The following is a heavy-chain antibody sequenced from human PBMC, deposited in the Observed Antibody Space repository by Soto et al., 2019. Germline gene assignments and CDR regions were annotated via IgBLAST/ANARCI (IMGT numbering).Heavy chain of an antibody. V-gene: IGHV4-61*01. CDR1: GGSVSSGSYY. J-gene: IGHJ4*02. D-gene: IGHD4-17*01. CDR2: IYYSGST. CDR3: ARQGTSYDYGDYFDY. Sequence: QVQLQESGPGLVKPSETLSLTCTVSGGSVSSGSYYWSWIRQPPGKGLEWIGYIYYSGSTNYNPSLKSRVTISVDTSKNQFSLKLSSVTAADTAVYYCARQGTSYDYGDYFDYWGQGTLVTVSS.